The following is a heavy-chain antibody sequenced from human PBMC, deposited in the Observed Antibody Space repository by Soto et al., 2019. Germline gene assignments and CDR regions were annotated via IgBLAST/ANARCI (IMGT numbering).Heavy chain of an antibody. CDR1: GFTFSNYW. Sequence: GGSLRLSCAASGFTFSNYWMSWVRQAPGKGLEWVADIKHDGSEKYYVDSVKGRFTISRDNAKKSLYLQMNSLRAEDTAVYYCAKDYDNGAYASYADFWGQGTMVTVSS. CDR2: IKHDGSEK. J-gene: IGHJ4*02. CDR3: AKDYDNGAYASYADF. D-gene: IGHD3-16*01. V-gene: IGHV3-7*03.